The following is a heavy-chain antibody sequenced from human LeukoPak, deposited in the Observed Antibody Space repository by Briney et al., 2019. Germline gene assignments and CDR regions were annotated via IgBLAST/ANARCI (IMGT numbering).Heavy chain of an antibody. CDR2: ISYDGTNN. Sequence: GGSLRLSCAASGFTFSNYAIHWVRQAPGKGLQWVGFISYDGTNNYYADSVRGRFTISRDNSNSAVYLQMNSLRAEDTAVYYCARKYHYDSAGYGLDYWGQGTLVTVSS. CDR1: GFTFSNYA. CDR3: ARKYHYDSAGYGLDY. V-gene: IGHV3-30*04. J-gene: IGHJ4*02. D-gene: IGHD3-22*01.